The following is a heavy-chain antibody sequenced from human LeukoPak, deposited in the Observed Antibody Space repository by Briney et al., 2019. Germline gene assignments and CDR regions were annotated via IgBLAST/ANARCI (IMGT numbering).Heavy chain of an antibody. CDR1: GFTFSSYA. Sequence: GGSLRLSCAASGFTFSSYAMTWVRQAPGKGLEWVGRIRSNSDGGTIDYAAPVKGRFTLSRDDSKTTLYLQMNSLQTEDTAVYYCATDFYDSTWGQGTLVTVSS. CDR2: IRSNSDGGTI. V-gene: IGHV3-15*01. D-gene: IGHD3-22*01. CDR3: ATDFYDST. J-gene: IGHJ5*02.